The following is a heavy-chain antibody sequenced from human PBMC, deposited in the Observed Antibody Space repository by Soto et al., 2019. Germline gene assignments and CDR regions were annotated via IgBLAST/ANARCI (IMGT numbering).Heavy chain of an antibody. CDR3: ARGRVSYSGYGEAFDI. V-gene: IGHV3-33*01. CDR1: GFTFSRYG. Sequence: QVHLVESGGGVVQPGRSLRLSCAASGFTFSRYGMNWVRQAPGKGLEWVAGIGHDGSTKYYADSVKGRLTISRDNSNNRINVQMHSLTVEDTAVYYGARGRVSYSGYGEAFDIWGQGTRVSVSS. D-gene: IGHD5-12*01. CDR2: IGHDGSTK. J-gene: IGHJ3*02.